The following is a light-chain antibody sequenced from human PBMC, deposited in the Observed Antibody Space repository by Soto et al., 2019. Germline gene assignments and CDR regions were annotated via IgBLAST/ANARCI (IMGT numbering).Light chain of an antibody. CDR1: QSVSSN. J-gene: IGKJ5*01. Sequence: EIVMTQSPATLSVSPGERATLSCRASQSVSSNLACYQQKPGQAPRLLIYGASTRATGIPARLSGSGAGTEFSITISSLQSEDFEVYYCQQDNNWPPITFGQGTRLEIK. CDR3: QQDNNWPPIT. CDR2: GAS. V-gene: IGKV3-15*01.